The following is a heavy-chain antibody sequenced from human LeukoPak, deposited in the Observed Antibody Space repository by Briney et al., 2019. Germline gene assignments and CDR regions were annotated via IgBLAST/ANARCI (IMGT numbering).Heavy chain of an antibody. Sequence: PSETLSLTCTVSGGSISNYYWSWIRQPPGKGLDWIGYIYYSGSTNYNPSLKSRVTISVDTSKNQFSLKLSSVTAADTAVYYCARTIAAAGPRGWFDPWGQGTLVTVSS. D-gene: IGHD6-13*01. CDR2: IYYSGST. CDR1: GGSISNYY. J-gene: IGHJ5*02. CDR3: ARTIAAAGPRGWFDP. V-gene: IGHV4-59*01.